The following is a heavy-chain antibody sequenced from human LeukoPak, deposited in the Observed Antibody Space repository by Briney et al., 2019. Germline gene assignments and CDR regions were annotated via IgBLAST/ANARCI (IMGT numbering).Heavy chain of an antibody. CDR3: TTDDSSGWEPYYFDY. CDR2: IKSKTDGGTT. D-gene: IGHD6-19*01. Sequence: GGSLRLSCAASGFTFSNAWMRWVRQAPGKGLEWVGRIKSKTDGGTTDYAAPVKGRFTISRDDSKNTLYLQMNSLKTEDTAVYYCTTDDSSGWEPYYFDYWGQGTLVTVSS. J-gene: IGHJ4*02. V-gene: IGHV3-15*01. CDR1: GFTFSNAW.